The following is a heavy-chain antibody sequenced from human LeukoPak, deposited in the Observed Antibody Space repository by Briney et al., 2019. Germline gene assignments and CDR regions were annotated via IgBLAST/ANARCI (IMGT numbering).Heavy chain of an antibody. CDR3: ARGGLGYYDSTGYYWEADYFDY. D-gene: IGHD3-22*01. CDR2: INSDGSRT. V-gene: IGHV3-74*01. J-gene: IGHJ4*02. Sequence: GGSLRLSCAASGFTFSNYWMHWVRQAPGKGLVWVSHINSDGSRTNYADSVKGRFTISRDNAKNTLYLQMNSLRAEDTAVYYCARGGLGYYDSTGYYWEADYFDYWGQGTLVTVSS. CDR1: GFTFSNYW.